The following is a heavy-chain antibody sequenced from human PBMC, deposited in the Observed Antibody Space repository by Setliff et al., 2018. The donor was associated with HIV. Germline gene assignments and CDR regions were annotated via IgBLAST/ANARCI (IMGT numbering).Heavy chain of an antibody. CDR3: TTAAHRYCGGDCHWYYFDY. CDR1: GFTFGDYA. D-gene: IGHD2-21*02. CDR2: IRSKTYGGTT. J-gene: IGHJ4*02. V-gene: IGHV3-49*03. Sequence: PGGSLRLSCTASGFTFGDYAMSWFRQAPGKGPEWISFIRSKTYGGTTEYAAPVKGRFTISRDDSKNTLYLQMNSLITEDTAFYYCTTAAHRYCGGDCHWYYFDYWGREPWSPSPQ.